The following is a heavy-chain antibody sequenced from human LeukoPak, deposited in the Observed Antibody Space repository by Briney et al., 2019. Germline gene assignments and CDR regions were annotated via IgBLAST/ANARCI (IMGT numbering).Heavy chain of an antibody. V-gene: IGHV3-30-3*01. CDR2: ISYDGSNK. J-gene: IGHJ6*02. D-gene: IGHD5-18*01. Sequence: AGRSLRLSCAASGFTFSSSAMHWVRQAPDKGLEWVAVISYDGSNKYYAHSVKGRFTISRDNSKNTLYLQMNSLRAEDTAVYYCAREPLGYSYGYYYYGMDVWGQGTTVTVSS. CDR1: GFTFSSSA. CDR3: AREPLGYSYGYYYYGMDV.